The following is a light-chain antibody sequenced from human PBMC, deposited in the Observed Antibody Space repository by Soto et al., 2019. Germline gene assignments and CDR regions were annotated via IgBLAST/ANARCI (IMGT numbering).Light chain of an antibody. CDR3: QKFNSYPRT. CDR2: DAS. Sequence: AIQLTQSPSSLSASVGDRVTITCRASQGISSALAWYQQKPGKAPKLLIYDASSLESGVPSRFRGSGTGTAFTLTLSSLQPEDFATYYCQKFNSYPRTFGQGTKLEIK. V-gene: IGKV1-13*02. CDR1: QGISSA. J-gene: IGKJ2*01.